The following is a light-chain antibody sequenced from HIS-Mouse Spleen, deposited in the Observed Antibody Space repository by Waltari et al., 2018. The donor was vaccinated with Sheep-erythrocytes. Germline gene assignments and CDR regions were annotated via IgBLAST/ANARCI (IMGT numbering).Light chain of an antibody. CDR3: CSYAGSSTPWV. Sequence: QSALTQPASVSGSPGHSITIPFTGTSRDVGSYNLVSWYQQHPGKAPKLMIYEGSKRPSGVSNRFSGSKSGNTASLTISGLQAEDEADYYCCSYAGSSTPWVFGGGTKLTVL. CDR2: EGS. J-gene: IGLJ3*02. CDR1: SRDVGSYNL. V-gene: IGLV2-23*01.